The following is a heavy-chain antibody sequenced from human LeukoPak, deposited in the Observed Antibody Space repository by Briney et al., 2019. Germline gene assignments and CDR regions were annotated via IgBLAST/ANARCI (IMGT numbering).Heavy chain of an antibody. CDR2: IYYSGST. D-gene: IGHD5-12*01. Sequence: KTSETLSLTCTVSGGPISSSSYYWGWIRQPPGKGLEWIGSIYYSGSTYYNPSLKSRVTISVDTSKNQFSLKLSSVTAADTAVYYCARDGYQPIDYWGQGTLVTVSS. J-gene: IGHJ4*02. CDR3: ARDGYQPIDY. CDR1: GGPISSSSYY. V-gene: IGHV4-39*07.